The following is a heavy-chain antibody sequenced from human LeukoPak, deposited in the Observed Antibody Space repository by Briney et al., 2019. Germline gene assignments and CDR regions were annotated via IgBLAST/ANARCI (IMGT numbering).Heavy chain of an antibody. V-gene: IGHV1-69*13. CDR2: IIPIFGTA. D-gene: IGHD6-19*01. CDR1: GGTFSSYA. Sequence: SVKVSCKASGGTFSSYAISWVRQAPGQGLEWMGGIIPIFGTANYAQKFQGRVTMTADESTSTAYMELSSLRSEDTAVYYCARDSGIAVGYYYYYYYMDVWGKGTTVTVSS. J-gene: IGHJ6*03. CDR3: ARDSGIAVGYYYYYYYMDV.